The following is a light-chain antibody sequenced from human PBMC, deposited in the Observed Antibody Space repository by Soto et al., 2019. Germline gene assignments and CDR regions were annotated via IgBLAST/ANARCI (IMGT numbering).Light chain of an antibody. J-gene: IGKJ4*01. V-gene: IGKV3-15*01. CDR1: QSVDSNY. Sequence: EIVLTQSPDTLSLSPGERATLSCRASQSVDSNYLAWYQQKPGQAPRVLIYDASIRATGFPARFSGSGSGTEFTLTISSLQSEDFAVYYCQQYKNWPLTFGGGTKVEIK. CDR3: QQYKNWPLT. CDR2: DAS.